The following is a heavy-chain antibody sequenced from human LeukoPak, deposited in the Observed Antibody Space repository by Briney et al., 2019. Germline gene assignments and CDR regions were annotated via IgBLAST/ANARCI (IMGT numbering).Heavy chain of an antibody. D-gene: IGHD3-22*01. CDR2: INSDGSST. Sequence: GGSLRLSCAASGFTFSSYWMHWVRQAPGKGLVWVSRINSDGSSTSYADFVKGRFTISRDNARNTLSLQMNSLGAEDTAVYYCVKTKFYDNSGYTYYDFWGQGTLVTVSS. CDR1: GFTFSSYW. CDR3: VKTKFYDNSGYTYYDF. V-gene: IGHV3-74*01. J-gene: IGHJ4*02.